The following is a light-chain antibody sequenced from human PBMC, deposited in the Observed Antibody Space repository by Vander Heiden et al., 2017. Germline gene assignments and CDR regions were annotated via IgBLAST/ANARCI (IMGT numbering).Light chain of an antibody. CDR1: QSVLYSSNNKNY. J-gene: IGKJ2*01. V-gene: IGKV4-1*01. Sequence: DIVMTQSPDSLVVSLGEKATFNCKSSQSVLYSSNNKNYLAWYQQKPGQPPKLLIYWAYTRESGVPDRFSGSGSGTDFTLTISSLQAEDVAVYYCQQYYSTPYTFGQGTKLEIK. CDR2: WAY. CDR3: QQYYSTPYT.